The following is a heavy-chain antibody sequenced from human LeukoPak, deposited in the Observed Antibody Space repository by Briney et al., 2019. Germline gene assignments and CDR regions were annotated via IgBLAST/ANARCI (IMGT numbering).Heavy chain of an antibody. Sequence: XGXXXXRWIRQHPGKGLXCVGYIYYSGSTYYNPSLKSRVTISVDTSKNQFSLKLSSVTAADTAVYYCARFLSPFADCGGDCYRYYFDYWGQGTLVTVSS. CDR3: ARFLSPFADCGGDCYRYYFDY. D-gene: IGHD2-21*02. CDR2: IYYSGST. CDR1: XGXXX. V-gene: IGHV4-31*02. J-gene: IGHJ4*02.